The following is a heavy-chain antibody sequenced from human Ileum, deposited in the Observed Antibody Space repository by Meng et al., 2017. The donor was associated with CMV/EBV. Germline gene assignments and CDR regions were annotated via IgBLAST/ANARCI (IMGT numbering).Heavy chain of an antibody. CDR2: MYFSGIA. CDR3: ARDLTNKWFYY. CDR1: GDPISSGSHS. V-gene: IGHV4-39*07. D-gene: IGHD1-26*01. Sequence: QLQESGPGLGNPAETLSLTCTASGDPISSGSHSWAWFRQPPGKRLEWIGSMYFSGIADYNPSLKSRVTISLHATQKQFSLRLTSVTAADSAVYFCARDLTNKWFYYWGQGTLVTVSS. J-gene: IGHJ4*02.